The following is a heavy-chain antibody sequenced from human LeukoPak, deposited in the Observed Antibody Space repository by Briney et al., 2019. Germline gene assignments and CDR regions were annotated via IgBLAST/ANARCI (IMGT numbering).Heavy chain of an antibody. V-gene: IGHV3-48*03. CDR3: ARQGGGGISLDY. Sequence: GGSLRLSCAASGFTFSSYEMNWVRQAPGKGLDWVSYISSSGSTRYYADSVKGRFTISRDNAKKSLFLQMNSLRAEDTAVYYCARQGGGGISLDYWGQGTLVTVSS. CDR1: GFTFSSYE. CDR2: ISSSGSTR. J-gene: IGHJ4*02. D-gene: IGHD2-15*01.